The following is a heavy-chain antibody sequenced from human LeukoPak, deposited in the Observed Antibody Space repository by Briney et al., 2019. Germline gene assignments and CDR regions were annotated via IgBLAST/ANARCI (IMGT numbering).Heavy chain of an antibody. J-gene: IGHJ4*02. D-gene: IGHD5-24*01. CDR3: ARGDAEMATTSGFDY. V-gene: IGHV1-69*05. Sequence: ASVKVSCKASGGTFSSYAISWVRQAPGQGPEWMGGIIPIFGTANYAQKFQGRVTITTDESTSTAYMELSSLRSEDTAVYYCARGDAEMATTSGFDYWGQGTLVTVSS. CDR1: GGTFSSYA. CDR2: IIPIFGTA.